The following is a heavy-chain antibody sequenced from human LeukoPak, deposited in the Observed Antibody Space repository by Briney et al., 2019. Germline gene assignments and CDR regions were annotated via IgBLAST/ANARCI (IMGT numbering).Heavy chain of an antibody. D-gene: IGHD3-10*01. Sequence: GGSLRLSCAASGFTFISYAMRWVRQTPGKGLEWVSTISDAGGDTYYADSVRGRFTISRDNAKNTCYLQMNGLRVEDTAVYYCARQWFGEQRAYWGQGTLVTVSS. V-gene: IGHV3-23*01. CDR3: ARQWFGEQRAY. J-gene: IGHJ4*02. CDR1: GFTFISYA. CDR2: ISDAGGDT.